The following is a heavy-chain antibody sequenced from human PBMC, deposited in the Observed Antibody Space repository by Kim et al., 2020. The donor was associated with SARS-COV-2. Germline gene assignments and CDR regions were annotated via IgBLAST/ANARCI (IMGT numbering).Heavy chain of an antibody. Sequence: SVKVSCKASGGTFSSYAISWVRQAPGQGLEWMGGIIPIFGTANYAQKFQGRVTITADESTSTAYMELSSLRSEDTAVYYCAKEPPQYCSSTSCYDHYYYGMDVWGQGTTVTVSS. CDR1: GGTFSSYA. J-gene: IGHJ6*02. CDR3: AKEPPQYCSSTSCYDHYYYGMDV. CDR2: IIPIFGTA. V-gene: IGHV1-69*13. D-gene: IGHD2-2*01.